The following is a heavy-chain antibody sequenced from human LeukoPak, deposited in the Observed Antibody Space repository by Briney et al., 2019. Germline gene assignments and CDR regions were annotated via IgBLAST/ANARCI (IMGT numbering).Heavy chain of an antibody. V-gene: IGHV3-30*02. CDR2: IQNDGSDK. Sequence: GGSLRLSCAASGINFSSSGMHWVRQAPGKGLEWVTVIQNDGSDKYYAASVKGRFTISRDNSKNTVYLQMSSLRADDPALYYCAREGGRAVPGRFDKWGQGTLVTVSS. CDR1: GINFSSSG. D-gene: IGHD6-13*01. CDR3: AREGGRAVPGRFDK. J-gene: IGHJ4*02.